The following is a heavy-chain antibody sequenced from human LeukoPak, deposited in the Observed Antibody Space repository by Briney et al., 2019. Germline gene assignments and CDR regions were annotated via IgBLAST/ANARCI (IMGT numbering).Heavy chain of an antibody. D-gene: IGHD1-26*01. J-gene: IGHJ4*02. CDR3: ARYSGSYYYPPAWDL. CDR2: ISGSSSTI. V-gene: IGHV3-48*01. CDR1: GFTFSSYS. Sequence: PGGSLRLSCAASGFTFSSYSMNWVRQAPGKGLEWVSYISGSSSTIYYADSVKGRFTISRDDAKNSLDLQMNSLRADDTAVYHCARYSGSYYYPPAWDLWGQGTLVTVSS.